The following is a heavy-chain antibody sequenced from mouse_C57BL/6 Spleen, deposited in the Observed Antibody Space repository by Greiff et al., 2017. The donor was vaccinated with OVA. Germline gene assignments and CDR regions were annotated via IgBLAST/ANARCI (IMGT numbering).Heavy chain of an antibody. V-gene: IGHV1-15*01. CDR1: GYTFTDYE. J-gene: IGHJ4*01. CDR2: IDPETGGT. Sequence: VQLQQSGAELVRPGASVTLSCKASGYTFTDYEMHWVKQTPVHGLEWIGAIDPETGGTAYNQKFKGKAILTADKYSSTAYMELRSLTSEDSAVYYCTGSISLYYAMDYWGQGTSVTVSS. CDR3: TGSISLYYAMDY.